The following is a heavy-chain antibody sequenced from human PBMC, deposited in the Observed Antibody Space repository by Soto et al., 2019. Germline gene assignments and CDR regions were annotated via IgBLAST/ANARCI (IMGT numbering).Heavy chain of an antibody. V-gene: IGHV3-23*01. CDR1: GFTFSSYA. Sequence: EVQLLESGGGLVQPGGSLRLSCAASGFTFSSYAMSWVRQAPGKGLEWVSAISGSGGSTYYADSVKGRFTISRDNPKNTLYLQMNSLRAEDTAVYYCAKINGYSSGWFAYWGQGTLVTVSS. CDR2: ISGSGGST. D-gene: IGHD6-19*01. CDR3: AKINGYSSGWFAY. J-gene: IGHJ5*01.